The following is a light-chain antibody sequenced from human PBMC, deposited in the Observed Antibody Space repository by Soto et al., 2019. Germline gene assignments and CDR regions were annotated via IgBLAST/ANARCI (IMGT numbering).Light chain of an antibody. V-gene: IGKV3-11*01. J-gene: IGKJ2*01. CDR3: QQRSNWPPRYT. Sequence: EIVLTQSPATLSLSPGERATLSCRASQSVTSYLAWYQQKPGQAPRLLIYDASNRATGIPVRFSGSGSGTDFPLTISSLEPEDFAVYYCQQRSNWPPRYTFGQGSKLEIK. CDR2: DAS. CDR1: QSVTSY.